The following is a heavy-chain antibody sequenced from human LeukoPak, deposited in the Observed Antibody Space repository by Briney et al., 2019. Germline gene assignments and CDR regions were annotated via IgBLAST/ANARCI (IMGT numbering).Heavy chain of an antibody. Sequence: SGGSLRLSCAASGFAFSSYAMSWVRQAPGKGLEWVSAISGSGGSTYYADSVKGRFTISRDNSKNTLYLQMNSLRAEDTAVYYCATNYGDYSDEGGYPYYFDYWGQGTLVTVSS. J-gene: IGHJ4*02. D-gene: IGHD4-17*01. CDR1: GFAFSSYA. CDR3: ATNYGDYSDEGGYPYYFDY. V-gene: IGHV3-23*01. CDR2: ISGSGGST.